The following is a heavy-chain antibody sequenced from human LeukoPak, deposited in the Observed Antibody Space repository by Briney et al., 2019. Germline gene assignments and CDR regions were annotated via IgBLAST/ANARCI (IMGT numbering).Heavy chain of an antibody. CDR1: GFTFSNYV. V-gene: IGHV3-23*01. Sequence: PAGTLRLSCAASGFTFSNYVMNWVRPAPGKGLEWVSAISGSGRNTYDADSVKGRFTISRDNSKNTLYLQMNSLRAEDTAVYCCAKWYYFDYWGQGTLVTVSS. J-gene: IGHJ4*02. CDR3: AKWYYFDY. CDR2: ISGSGRNT.